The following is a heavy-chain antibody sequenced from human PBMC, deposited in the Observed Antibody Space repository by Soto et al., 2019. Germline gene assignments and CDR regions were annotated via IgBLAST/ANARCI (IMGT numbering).Heavy chain of an antibody. V-gene: IGHV1-2*02. CDR3: ARPPGYISDWHYFDL. Sequence: SVKVSCKPSGYTFTNYYMHWVRQAPGQGREWMGRISPKSGGTNYAQKFQGRVRMTWDTSLKTAYMELSSLISEDTAVYYCARPPGYISDWHYFDLWGQGTLVTVSS. CDR2: ISPKSGGT. J-gene: IGHJ4*02. D-gene: IGHD2-21*02. CDR1: GYTFTNYY.